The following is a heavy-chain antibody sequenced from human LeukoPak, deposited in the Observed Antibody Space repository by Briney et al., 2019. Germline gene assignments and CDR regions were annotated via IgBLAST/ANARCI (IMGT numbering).Heavy chain of an antibody. CDR2: IYTSGST. CDR3: ARGTVPAAIPNWFDP. V-gene: IGHV4-61*02. J-gene: IGHJ5*02. CDR1: GGSISSGSYY. D-gene: IGHD2-2*02. Sequence: SETLSLTCTVSGGSISSGSYYWSWIRQPAGKGLEWIWRIYTSGSTNYNPSLKSRVTISVDTSKNQFSLKLSSVTAADTAVYYCARGTVPAAIPNWFDPWGQGTLVTVSS.